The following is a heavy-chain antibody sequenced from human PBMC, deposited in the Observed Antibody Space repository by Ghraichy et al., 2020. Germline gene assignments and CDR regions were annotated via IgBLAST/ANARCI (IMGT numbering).Heavy chain of an antibody. CDR2: INHSGST. CDR1: GGSFSGYY. Sequence: SETLSLTCAVYGGSFSGYYWSWIRQPPGKGLEWIGEINHSGSTNYNPSLKSRVTISVDTSKNQFSLKLSSVTAADTAVYYCARGRGLLWFGEPAYVDYWGQGTLVTVSS. D-gene: IGHD3-10*01. J-gene: IGHJ4*02. V-gene: IGHV4-34*01. CDR3: ARGRGLLWFGEPAYVDY.